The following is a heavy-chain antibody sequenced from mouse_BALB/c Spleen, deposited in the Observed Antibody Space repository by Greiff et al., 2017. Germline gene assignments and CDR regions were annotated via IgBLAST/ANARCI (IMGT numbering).Heavy chain of an antibody. V-gene: IGHV3-2*02. D-gene: IGHD2-4*01. Sequence: EVHLVESGPGLVKPSQSLSLTCTVTGYSITSDYAWNWIRQFPGNKLEWMGYISYSGSTSYNPSLKSLISITRDTSKNQFFLQLNSVTTEDTATYYCARPYDYEGFAYWGQGTLVTVSA. CDR1: GYSITSDYA. CDR3: ARPYDYEGFAY. J-gene: IGHJ3*01. CDR2: ISYSGST.